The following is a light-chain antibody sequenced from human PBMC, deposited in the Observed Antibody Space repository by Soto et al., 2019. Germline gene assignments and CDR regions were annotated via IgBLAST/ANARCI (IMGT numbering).Light chain of an antibody. CDR3: QQRSDSIT. J-gene: IGKJ5*01. Sequence: EIVLTQSPDTLSLSPVEIATLSCWASHSVTTHLAWFQQRPGQTPRLLIYDASTRAPGIPARFSGRGSGADFTLTISSLEPEDFAVYYCQQRSDSITFGQGTRLEIK. CDR2: DAS. CDR1: HSVTTH. V-gene: IGKV3-11*01.